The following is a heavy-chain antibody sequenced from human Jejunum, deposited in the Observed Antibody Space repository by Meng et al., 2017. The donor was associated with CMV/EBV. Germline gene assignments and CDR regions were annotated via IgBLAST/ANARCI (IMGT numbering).Heavy chain of an antibody. D-gene: IGHD3-16*01. CDR1: CRFSSYE. CDR3: AREGYSYASRSYFDY. Sequence: CRFSSYEMNWVRQAPGKGLEWVSHISGSGDAIYYVDSVKDRFTVSRDNARSSLYLQLNSLRPEDTAVYYCAREGYSYASRSYFDYWGQGALVTVSS. V-gene: IGHV3-48*03. J-gene: IGHJ4*02. CDR2: ISGSGDAI.